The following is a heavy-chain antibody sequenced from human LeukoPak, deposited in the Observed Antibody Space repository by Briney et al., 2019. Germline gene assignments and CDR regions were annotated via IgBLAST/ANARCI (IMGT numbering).Heavy chain of an antibody. CDR2: IYHSRSN. CDR1: GGSISSGGYS. Sequence: PSETLSLTCAVSGGSISSGGYSWSWIRQPPGKGLAWKSNIYHSRSNYYNLSLKTRVTISVDRSKIQVSVKLSSVTGADTAVYYCASYCSGGSCYPNDAFDIWGQGTMVTVSS. CDR3: ASYCSGGSCYPNDAFDI. D-gene: IGHD2-15*01. V-gene: IGHV4-30-2*01. J-gene: IGHJ3*02.